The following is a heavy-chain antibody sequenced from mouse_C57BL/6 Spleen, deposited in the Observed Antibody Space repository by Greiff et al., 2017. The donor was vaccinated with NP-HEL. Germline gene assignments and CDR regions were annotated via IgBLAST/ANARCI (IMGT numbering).Heavy chain of an antibody. V-gene: IGHV5-17*01. Sequence: EVMLVESGGGLVKPGGSLKLSCAASGFTFSDYGMHWVRQAPEKGLEWVAYISSGSSTIYYADTVKGRFTISRDNAKNTLFLQMTSLGSEDTAMYYCARHRTAQAPLDYWGQGTTLTVSS. D-gene: IGHD3-2*02. CDR1: GFTFSDYG. CDR3: ARHRTAQAPLDY. J-gene: IGHJ2*01. CDR2: ISSGSSTI.